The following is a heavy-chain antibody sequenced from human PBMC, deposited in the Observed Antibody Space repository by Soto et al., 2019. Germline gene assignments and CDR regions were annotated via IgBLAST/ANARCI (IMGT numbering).Heavy chain of an antibody. D-gene: IGHD1-1*01. V-gene: IGHV1-18*01. J-gene: IGHJ4*02. CDR1: GYAFTTYG. Sequence: QVHLVQSGAEVKKPGASVKVSCKGSGYAFTTYGITWVRQAPGQGLEWMGWISAHNGNTNYAQKLQGRGTVTRDTSTSTAYMEQRSLRSDDTAVYYCARGRYGDYWGQGALVTVSS. CDR2: ISAHNGNT. CDR3: ARGRYGDY.